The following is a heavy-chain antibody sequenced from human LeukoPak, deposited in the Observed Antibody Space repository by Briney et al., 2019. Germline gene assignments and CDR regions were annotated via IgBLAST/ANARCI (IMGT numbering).Heavy chain of an antibody. D-gene: IGHD6-19*01. J-gene: IGHJ5*02. CDR3: ARPLWLVPAVNWFDP. CDR1: GGSISSYY. CDR2: IYYSGST. Sequence: PSETLSLTCTVSGGSISSYYWSWIRQPPGKGLEWIGYIYYSGSTNYNPSLKSRVTISVDTSKNQFSLKLSSVTAADTAVYYCARPLWLVPAVNWFDPGGQGTLVTVSS. V-gene: IGHV4-59*01.